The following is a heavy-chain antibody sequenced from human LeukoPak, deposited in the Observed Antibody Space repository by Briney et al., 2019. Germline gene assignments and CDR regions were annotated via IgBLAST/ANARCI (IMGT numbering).Heavy chain of an antibody. V-gene: IGHV3-23*01. CDR1: GFSFNTCA. J-gene: IGHJ4*02. CDR3: ARERYFDY. Sequence: GGSLRLSCAASGFSFNTCAMSWVRQAPGKGLEWVSTISGGGRSTDYADSVKGQFTISRDNSKNTLYLQMDSLRAEGTAVYYCARERYFDYWGQGTLVTVSS. CDR2: ISGGGRST.